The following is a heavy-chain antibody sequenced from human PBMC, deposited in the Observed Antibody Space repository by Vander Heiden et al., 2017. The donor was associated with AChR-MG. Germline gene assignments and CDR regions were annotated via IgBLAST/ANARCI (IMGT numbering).Heavy chain of an antibody. CDR1: GGSFSGYY. Sequence: PSETLSLTCAVYGGSFSGYYWSWIRQPPGKGLEWIGEINHSGSTNYNPSLKRRVTISVDTSKNQFSLKLSSVTAADTAVYYCARNVGLRWHIRESDYWGQGTLVTVSS. CDR3: ARNVGLRWHIRESDY. D-gene: IGHD2-21*01. CDR2: INHSGST. V-gene: IGHV4-34*01. J-gene: IGHJ4*02.